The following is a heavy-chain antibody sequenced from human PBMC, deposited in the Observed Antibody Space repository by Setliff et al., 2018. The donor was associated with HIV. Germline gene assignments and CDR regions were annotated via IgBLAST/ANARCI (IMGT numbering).Heavy chain of an antibody. V-gene: IGHV4-61*09. CDR2: IYTSGST. D-gene: IGHD5-18*01. J-gene: IGHJ4*02. CDR3: ARERSRGYTDPPRFDY. CDR1: GGSISSGSYY. Sequence: LSLTCTVSGGSISSGSYYWSWIRQPAVKGLEWIGHIYTSGSTNYNPSLKSRVTISVDTSKNQFSLRLTSVTAADTAVYYCARERSRGYTDPPRFDYWGQGTLVTVSS.